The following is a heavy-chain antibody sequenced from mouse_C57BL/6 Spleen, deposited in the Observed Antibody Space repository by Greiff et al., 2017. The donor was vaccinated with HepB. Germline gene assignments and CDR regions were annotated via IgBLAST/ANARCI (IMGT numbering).Heavy chain of an antibody. J-gene: IGHJ4*01. Sequence: EVQLQQSGSELVKPGDSVKISCKASGYSFTGYFMNWVMQSHGKSLEWIGRINPYNGDTFYNQKFKGKATLTVDKSSSTAHMELRSLTSEDSAVYYCACYGNYGGGAMDYWGQGTSVTVSS. CDR1: GYSFTGYF. CDR3: ACYGNYGGGAMDY. D-gene: IGHD2-1*01. V-gene: IGHV1-20*01. CDR2: INPYNGDT.